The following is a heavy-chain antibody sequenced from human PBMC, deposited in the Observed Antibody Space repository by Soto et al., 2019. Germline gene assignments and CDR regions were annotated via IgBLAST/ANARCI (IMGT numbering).Heavy chain of an antibody. D-gene: IGHD2-2*02. Sequence: PGGSLRLSCAASGFTFNTYGMHWVRQAPGKGLEWVAVISYDGSEKYYVDSVKGRFTISKDNSKNTLYLQMNSLRPEDTAVYYGAKSPNFYCSSPNCYKYYFDHWGQGTRVTVPQ. CDR2: ISYDGSEK. CDR3: AKSPNFYCSSPNCYKYYFDH. J-gene: IGHJ4*02. CDR1: GFTFNTYG. V-gene: IGHV3-30*18.